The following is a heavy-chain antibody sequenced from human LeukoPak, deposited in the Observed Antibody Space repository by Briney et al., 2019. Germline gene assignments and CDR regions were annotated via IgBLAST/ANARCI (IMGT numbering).Heavy chain of an antibody. CDR1: GASISSWY. V-gene: IGHV4-39*07. Sequence: SETLSLTCTVSGASISSWYWSWIRQPPGKGLEWIGSIYYSGNTHYNPSLKSRVTISIDTSKNQFSLKLSSVTAADTAVYYCARDPTVMIGTPLDYWGQGTLVTVSS. J-gene: IGHJ4*02. CDR2: IYYSGNT. CDR3: ARDPTVMIGTPLDY. D-gene: IGHD3-16*01.